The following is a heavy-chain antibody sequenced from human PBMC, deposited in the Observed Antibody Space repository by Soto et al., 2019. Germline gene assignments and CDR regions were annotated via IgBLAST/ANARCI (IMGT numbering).Heavy chain of an antibody. Sequence: PSETLSLTCAVSGGSISSNNWWSWVRQPPGKGLEWIGEIYHSGSAYYNPSLKSRVTISVDKSKNQFSLKLNSVTAADTAVYYCARNGYSYGSLYYFDHWGQGTLVTVSS. D-gene: IGHD5-18*01. CDR2: IYHSGSA. CDR1: GGSISSNNW. CDR3: ARNGYSYGSLYYFDH. V-gene: IGHV4-4*02. J-gene: IGHJ4*02.